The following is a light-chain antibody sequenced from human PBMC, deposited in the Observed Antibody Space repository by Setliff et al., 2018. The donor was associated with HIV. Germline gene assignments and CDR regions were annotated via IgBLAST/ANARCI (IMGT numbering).Light chain of an antibody. Sequence: QSALTQPASVSGSPGQSITISCTGTSSDVGGYSYVSWYQQHPGKAPKLVIYEVSNRPSGVSNRFSGSKSGNTASLTISGLQAEDEADYYCNSYTSSSALPYVFGTGTKVTLL. J-gene: IGLJ1*01. CDR2: EVS. CDR1: SSDVGGYSY. CDR3: NSYTSSSALPYV. V-gene: IGLV2-14*01.